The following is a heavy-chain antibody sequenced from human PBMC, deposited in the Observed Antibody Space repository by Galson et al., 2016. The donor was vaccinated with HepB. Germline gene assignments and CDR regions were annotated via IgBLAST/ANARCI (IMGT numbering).Heavy chain of an antibody. V-gene: IGHV4-31*03. D-gene: IGHD6-13*01. J-gene: IGHJ5*02. CDR2: IYYSGST. Sequence: TLSLTCTVSGGSISSGAYSWSWIRQHPGKGLEWIGYIYYSGSTYYNPSLKSRVTISIDTSKTQFSLKLSSLTAADTAVYYCARDSRAHGMAAADPWGQGTLVTVSS. CDR3: ARDSRAHGMAAADP. CDR1: GGSISSGAYS.